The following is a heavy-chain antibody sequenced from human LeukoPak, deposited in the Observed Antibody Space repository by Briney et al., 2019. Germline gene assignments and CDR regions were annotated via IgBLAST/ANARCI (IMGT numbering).Heavy chain of an antibody. D-gene: IGHD6-13*01. J-gene: IGHJ2*01. CDR3: ARTYSSSWYIIWYFDL. V-gene: IGHV1-2*02. CDR1: GYTFTGYY. Sequence: ASVKVSCKASGYTFTGYYMHWVRQAPGQGLEWMGWINPNSGGTNYAQKFQGRVTMTRDTSISTAYMELSRLRSDDTAVYYRARTYSSSWYIIWYFDLWGRGTLVTVSS. CDR2: INPNSGGT.